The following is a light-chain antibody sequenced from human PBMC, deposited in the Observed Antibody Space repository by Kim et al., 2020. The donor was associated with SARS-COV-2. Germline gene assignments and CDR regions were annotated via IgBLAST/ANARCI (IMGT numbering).Light chain of an antibody. CDR3: QQFATSLWYT. V-gene: IGKV3-20*01. CDR1: QIVDNNH. J-gene: IGKJ2*01. Sequence: ESVLTQSPGTLSLSPGERATLSCRASQIVDNNHLGWYQHKPDQAPRLLIYGASNRATGIPDRFSGSGSGTDFTLTISRLEPEDSAVYYCQQFATSLWYTFGQGTKLEI. CDR2: GAS.